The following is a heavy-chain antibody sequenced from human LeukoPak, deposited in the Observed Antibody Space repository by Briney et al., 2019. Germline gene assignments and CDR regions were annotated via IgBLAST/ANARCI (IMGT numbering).Heavy chain of an antibody. J-gene: IGHJ4*02. CDR2: IIPIFGTA. CDR3: APFRGYSIGFDY. D-gene: IGHD4-11*01. V-gene: IGHV1-69*13. Sequence: GASVKVSCKASGGTFSSYAISWVRQAPGQGLEWMGGIIPIFGTANYAQKFQGRVTITADESASTAYMELSSLRSEDTAVYYCAPFRGYSIGFDYWGQGTLVTVSS. CDR1: GGTFSSYA.